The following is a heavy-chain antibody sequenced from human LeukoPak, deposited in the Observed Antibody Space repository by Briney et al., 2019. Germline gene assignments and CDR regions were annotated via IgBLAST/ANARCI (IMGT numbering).Heavy chain of an antibody. CDR3: AKGSYYDSSGSFYFDY. Sequence: GALRLSCAASGFTFSSYAMSWVRQAPGKGLEWVSGISGSGDNTYYADSVKGRFTISRDNSKNTLYVQVNSLGTEDTAAYYCAKGSYYDSSGSFYFDYWGQGTLVTVSS. CDR1: GFTFSSYA. J-gene: IGHJ4*02. CDR2: ISGSGDNT. D-gene: IGHD3-22*01. V-gene: IGHV3-23*01.